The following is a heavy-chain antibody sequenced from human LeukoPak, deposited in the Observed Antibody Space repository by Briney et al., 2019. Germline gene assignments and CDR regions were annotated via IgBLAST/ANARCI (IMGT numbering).Heavy chain of an antibody. CDR2: IYSGGST. CDR3: ARGDGSYYFDY. J-gene: IGHJ4*02. V-gene: IGHV3-53*01. CDR1: GFTVSSTY. Sequence: GGSLRLFCAASGFTVSSTYMSWVRQAPGKGLEWVSVIYSGGSTFYADSLKGRFTISRDNSKNTLYLQMNSLRVEDTALYYCARGDGSYYFDYWGQGTLVTVSS. D-gene: IGHD3-10*01.